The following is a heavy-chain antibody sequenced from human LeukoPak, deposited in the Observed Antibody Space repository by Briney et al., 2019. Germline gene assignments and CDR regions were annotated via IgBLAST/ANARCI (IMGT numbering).Heavy chain of an antibody. CDR3: ARDRRAAAAFDY. CDR1: GGSVSSGSYY. J-gene: IGHJ4*02. CDR2: IYYSGST. V-gene: IGHV4-61*01. D-gene: IGHD6-13*01. Sequence: PSETLSLTCTVSGGSVSSGSYYWSWIRQPPGKGLEWIGYIYYSGSTNYNPSLKSRVTISVDTSKNQFSLKLSSVTAADTAMYYCARDRRAAAAFDYWGQGTLVTVSS.